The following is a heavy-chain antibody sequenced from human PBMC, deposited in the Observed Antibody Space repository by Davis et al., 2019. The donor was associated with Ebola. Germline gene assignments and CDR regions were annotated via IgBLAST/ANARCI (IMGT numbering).Heavy chain of an antibody. V-gene: IGHV3-23*01. Sequence: GESLKISCAASGFTFTNFALNWVRQTPGKGLEWVAAISGTGRTTFYADSVKGRFTVSKDNSRNNLYLHMNSLRADDTAVYYCAKDVYFRPVGGSYLHHWGQGTLVTVSS. D-gene: IGHD1-26*01. J-gene: IGHJ1*01. CDR1: GFTFTNFA. CDR2: ISGTGRTT. CDR3: AKDVYFRPVGGSYLHH.